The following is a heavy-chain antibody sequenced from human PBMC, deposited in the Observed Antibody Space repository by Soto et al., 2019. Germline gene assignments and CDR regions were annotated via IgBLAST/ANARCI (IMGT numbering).Heavy chain of an antibody. CDR2: ISSGSAAI. V-gene: IGHV3-48*02. J-gene: IGHJ3*02. CDR3: ARGSDAFDI. Sequence: EVQLVESGGGLVQPGGSLRLSCAASGFTFSSYSMNWVRQAPGKGLEWVSYISSGSAAIYYADSVKGRFTISRDNAKNSLYLQINSLRDEVTAVYCCARGSDAFDIWGQGTMITGSS. CDR1: GFTFSSYS.